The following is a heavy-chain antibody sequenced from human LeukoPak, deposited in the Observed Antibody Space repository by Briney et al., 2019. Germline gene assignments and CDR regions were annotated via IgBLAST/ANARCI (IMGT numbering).Heavy chain of an antibody. V-gene: IGHV1-2*06. CDR2: INPNSAGT. J-gene: IGHJ3*02. CDR1: GYTFTVYY. CDR3: AREGDIFDI. Sequence: ASVKVSCKASGYTFTVYYIHWVRQAPGQGLEWMGRINPNSAGTQYAQKFQGRVTMTRDTSISTAYMELSRLISDDTAVYYCAREGDIFDIWGQGTMVTVSS.